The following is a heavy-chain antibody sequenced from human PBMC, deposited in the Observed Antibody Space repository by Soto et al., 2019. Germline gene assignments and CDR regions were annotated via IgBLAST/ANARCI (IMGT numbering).Heavy chain of an antibody. CDR2: IFHDGNT. D-gene: IGHD2-8*02. Sequence: SETLSLTCAVSGASIGSGGWWSCFRQPPGKGLEWIAEIFHDGNTNYSPSLKSRVTISVDKSQNQFSLNVYSVTAADTAVYYCARHEGWTGPDQWGQGTLVTVSS. CDR3: ARHEGWTGPDQ. V-gene: IGHV4-4*02. J-gene: IGHJ5*02. CDR1: GASIGSGGW.